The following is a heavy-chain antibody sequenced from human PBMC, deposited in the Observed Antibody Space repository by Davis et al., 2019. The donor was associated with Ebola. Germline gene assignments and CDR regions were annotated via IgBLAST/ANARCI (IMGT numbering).Heavy chain of an antibody. Sequence: MPSETLSLTCTVSACSISSYYWSWIRQPPGKGLEWVGLIYPSGITNYNPPLKSRVTISVDTPKNQFSLKLSSVTAADTAVYYCARVSGYGLIGYCGQGTLVTVSS. D-gene: IGHD6-25*01. CDR2: IYPSGIT. J-gene: IGHJ4*02. CDR1: ACSISSYY. V-gene: IGHV4-59*12. CDR3: ARVSGYGLIGY.